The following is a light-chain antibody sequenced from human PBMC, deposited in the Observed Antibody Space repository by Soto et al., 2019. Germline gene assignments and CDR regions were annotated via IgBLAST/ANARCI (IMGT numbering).Light chain of an antibody. CDR2: EVS. V-gene: IGLV2-14*01. J-gene: IGLJ2*01. CDR3: SSYTSSSSVL. CDR1: SSDVGGYNY. Sequence: QSALTQPASVSGSPGQSITISCTGTSSDVGGYNYVSWYQQHPGKAPKLMIYEVSNRPSGVSNRFSGSKSGNTASLTISGLQAEDEDDYYCSSYTSSSSVLFGGGTKVTVL.